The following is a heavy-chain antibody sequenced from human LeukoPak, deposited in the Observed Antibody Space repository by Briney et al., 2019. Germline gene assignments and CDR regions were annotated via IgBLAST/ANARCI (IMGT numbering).Heavy chain of an antibody. CDR1: LWTFRDYA. D-gene: IGHD5-24*01. J-gene: IGHJ4*02. CDR3: ARVPRRWLQLRGFGYFDY. V-gene: IGHV3-9*01. Sequence: GGAVTVSLLSSLWTFRDYAMHCLGQAPGKGREWVAGVSWNSGNIGYAEYVKGRFTISRENAKNPLHLQMSRLRTEDTALYYCARVPRRWLQLRGFGYFDYWGQGPLVIVSA. CDR2: VSWNSGNI.